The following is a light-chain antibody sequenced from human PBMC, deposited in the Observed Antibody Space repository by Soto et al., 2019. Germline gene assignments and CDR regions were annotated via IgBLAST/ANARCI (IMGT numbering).Light chain of an antibody. V-gene: IGLV2-14*01. CDR2: EVS. Sequence: VLTQPASVSGSPGQSITISCTGTSSDVGGYNYVSWYQQHPGKAPKLMIYEVSNRPSGVSNRFSGSKSGNTASLTISGLQAEDEADSYCSSYTSSSTLVFGTGTKGTVL. J-gene: IGLJ1*01. CDR3: SSYTSSSTLV. CDR1: SSDVGGYNY.